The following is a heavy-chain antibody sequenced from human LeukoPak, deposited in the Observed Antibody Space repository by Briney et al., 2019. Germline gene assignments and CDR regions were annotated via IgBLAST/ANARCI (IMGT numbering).Heavy chain of an antibody. CDR2: IRYDGSNK. J-gene: IGHJ4*02. CDR1: GFTFSSYG. D-gene: IGHD5-12*01. V-gene: IGHV3-30*02. Sequence: GGSLRLSCAASGFTFSSYGMHWVRQAPGKGLEWEAFIRYDGSNKYYADSVKGRFTISRDNSKNTLYLQMNSLRAEDTAVYYCAKDHSGYEIGGFFDYWGQGTLVTVSS. CDR3: AKDHSGYEIGGFFDY.